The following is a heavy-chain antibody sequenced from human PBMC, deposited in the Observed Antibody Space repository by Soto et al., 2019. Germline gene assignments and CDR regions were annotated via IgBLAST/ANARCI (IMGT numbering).Heavy chain of an antibody. D-gene: IGHD2-15*01. Sequence: GRSLRLSCAASGFNFGSYARSCVRKAPGKGLEWVSAISGSGGSTYYADSVKGRFTISRDNSKNTLYLHMDSLRAKDTDVYHCAKGDCSGGTGNWFDPWVKGTLVTVSP. V-gene: IGHV3-23*01. CDR1: GFNFGSYA. CDR2: ISGSGGST. J-gene: IGHJ5*02. CDR3: AKGDCSGGTGNWFDP.